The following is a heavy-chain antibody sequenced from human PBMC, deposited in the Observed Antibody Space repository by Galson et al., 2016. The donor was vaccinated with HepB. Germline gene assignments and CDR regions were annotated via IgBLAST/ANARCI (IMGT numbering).Heavy chain of an antibody. V-gene: IGHV4-39*01. J-gene: IGHJ5*02. D-gene: IGHD3-10*01. CDR3: ARQGGSGSWRFDP. CDR2: ISYSEIN. Sequence: LSLTCTVSGGSISSRSYYWGWIRQPPGKGLEWIGSISYSEINYFNPSLKSRVTTSLDTSKNQFSLKLISVTAADTAVYYCARQGGSGSWRFDPWGQGTLVTVSS. CDR1: GGSISSRSYY.